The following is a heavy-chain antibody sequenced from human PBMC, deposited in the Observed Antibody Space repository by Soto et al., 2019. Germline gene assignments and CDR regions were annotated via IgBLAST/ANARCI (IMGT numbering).Heavy chain of an antibody. J-gene: IGHJ4*02. Sequence: QLQLQESGPGLVKPSETLSLTCTVSGGSLSSSSYYWGWIRQPPGKGLEWIGSIYFSGGTSFNPSLKSRVTISVDTSNNQFSLKLNSVTAADTAVYYCARHGSSMATIGYFDHWGQGTLVTVSS. D-gene: IGHD5-12*01. V-gene: IGHV4-39*01. CDR2: IYFSGGT. CDR3: ARHGSSMATIGYFDH. CDR1: GGSLSSSSYY.